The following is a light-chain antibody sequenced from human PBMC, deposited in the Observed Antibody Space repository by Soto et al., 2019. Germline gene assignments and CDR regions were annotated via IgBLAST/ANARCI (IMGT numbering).Light chain of an antibody. CDR3: SSYAGSNNLDV. Sequence: QSVLTQPPSASGSPGQSVGISCTGTSSDVGGYNYVSWYQQHPGKAPKLMIYEVSKRPSGVPDRFSGSKSGNTASLTVSGLQAEDEADYYCSSYAGSNNLDVFGTGTKVTVL. J-gene: IGLJ1*01. CDR1: SSDVGGYNY. CDR2: EVS. V-gene: IGLV2-8*01.